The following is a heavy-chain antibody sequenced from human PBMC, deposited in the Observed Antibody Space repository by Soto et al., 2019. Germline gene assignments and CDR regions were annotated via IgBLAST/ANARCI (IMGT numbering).Heavy chain of an antibody. J-gene: IGHJ4*02. CDR2: IKQDGSEK. V-gene: IGHV3-7*01. CDR3: ARGRGGY. Sequence: EVQLVESGGGLVQPGGSLRLSCAASGFPFSSYWMSWVRQAPGKGLEWVANIKQDGSEKYYVDSVKGRFTISRDNAKNSLYLQMNSLRAEDTAVYYCARGRGGYWGQGTLVTVSS. CDR1: GFPFSSYW. D-gene: IGHD3-10*01.